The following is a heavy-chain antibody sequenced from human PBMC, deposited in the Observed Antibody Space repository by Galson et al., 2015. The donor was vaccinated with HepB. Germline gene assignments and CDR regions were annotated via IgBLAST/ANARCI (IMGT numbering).Heavy chain of an antibody. CDR2: IIPIFGTA. D-gene: IGHD5-12*01. J-gene: IGHJ4*02. V-gene: IGHV1-69*06. Sequence: SVKVSCKASGGTFSSYAISWVRQAPGQGLEWMGGIIPIFGTANYAQKFQGRVTITADKSTSTAYMELSSLRSEDTAVYYCAGAGEDVDIVATTPSPFDYWGQGTLVTVSS. CDR3: AGAGEDVDIVATTPSPFDY. CDR1: GGTFSSYA.